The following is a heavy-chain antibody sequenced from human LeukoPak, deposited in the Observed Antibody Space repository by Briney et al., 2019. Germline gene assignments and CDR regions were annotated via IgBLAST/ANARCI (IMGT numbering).Heavy chain of an antibody. CDR3: ARGIVGALDAFDI. CDR2: FYSGGST. Sequence: GGSLRLSCAASGFTVSSNYMSWVRQAPGKGLEWVSVFYSGGSTYYADSVKGRFTISRDNSKNTLYLQMNSLRAEDTAVYCCARGIVGALDAFDIWGQGTMVTVSS. V-gene: IGHV3-66*01. CDR1: GFTVSSNY. D-gene: IGHD1-26*01. J-gene: IGHJ3*02.